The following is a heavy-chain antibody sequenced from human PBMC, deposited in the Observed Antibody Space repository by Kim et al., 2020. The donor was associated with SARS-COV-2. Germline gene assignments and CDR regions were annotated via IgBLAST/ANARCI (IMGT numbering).Heavy chain of an antibody. V-gene: IGHV3-33*01. J-gene: IGHJ6*02. Sequence: GGSLRLSCAASGFTFSSYGMHWVRQAPGKGLEWVAVIWYDGSNKYYADSVKGRFTISRDNSKNTLYLQMNSLRAEDTAVYYCARDTRMYYGMDVWGQGTTVTVSS. CDR1: GFTFSSYG. D-gene: IGHD1-1*01. CDR3: ARDTRMYYGMDV. CDR2: IWYDGSNK.